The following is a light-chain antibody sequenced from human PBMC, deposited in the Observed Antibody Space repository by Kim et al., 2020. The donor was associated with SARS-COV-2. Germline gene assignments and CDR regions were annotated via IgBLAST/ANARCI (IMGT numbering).Light chain of an antibody. J-gene: IGLJ2*01. V-gene: IGLV3-19*01. Sequence: SELTQDPAVSVALGQTVRITCQGDSLRSYYASWYQQKPGQAPVLVIYGKNNRPSGIPDRFSGSSSGNTASLTITGAQAEDEADYYCNSRDSRGNHLVFG. CDR2: GKN. CDR1: SLRSYY. CDR3: NSRDSRGNHLV.